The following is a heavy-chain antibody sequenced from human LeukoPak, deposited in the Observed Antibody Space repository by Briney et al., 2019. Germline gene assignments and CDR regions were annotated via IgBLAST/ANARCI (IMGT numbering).Heavy chain of an antibody. CDR1: GYTFTGYY. V-gene: IGHV1-2*04. D-gene: IGHD4-17*01. Sequence: GASVKVSCKASGYTFTGYYMHWVRQAPGQGLEWMGWINPNSGGTNYAQKFQGWVTMTRDTSISTAYMELSRLRSDDTAVYYCARAGYGDPGAFDIWGQGTMVTVSS. CDR2: INPNSGGT. CDR3: ARAGYGDPGAFDI. J-gene: IGHJ3*02.